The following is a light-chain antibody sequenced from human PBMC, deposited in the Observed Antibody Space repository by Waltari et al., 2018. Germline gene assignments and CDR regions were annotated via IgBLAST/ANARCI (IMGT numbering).Light chain of an antibody. CDR3: QHYVRLPAT. Sequence: EIVLTQSPGSLSSSPGERVTLSCRASQSVSSALDWYQQKPGQAPRLLIFGASNRATGIPDRFSGSGSETDFSLTISRLEPEDFAVYYCQHYVRLPATFGRGTKVEIK. V-gene: IGKV3-20*01. J-gene: IGKJ1*01. CDR2: GAS. CDR1: QSVSSA.